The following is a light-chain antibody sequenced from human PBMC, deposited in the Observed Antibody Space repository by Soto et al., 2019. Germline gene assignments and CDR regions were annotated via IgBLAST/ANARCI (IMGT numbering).Light chain of an antibody. V-gene: IGKV3-20*01. CDR3: QQYSSSGT. Sequence: EIVMTHSPATLPVSPGERATLSCRASQSVSNNYLAWYQQKPGQAPRLLIYGASNRATGIPDRFSGSGSGTDFTLTISRLEPEDFAVYYCQQYSSSGTFGQGTKVDI. CDR1: QSVSNNY. CDR2: GAS. J-gene: IGKJ1*01.